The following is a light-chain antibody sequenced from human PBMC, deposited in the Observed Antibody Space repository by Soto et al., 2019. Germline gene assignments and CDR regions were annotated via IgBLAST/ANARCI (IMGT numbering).Light chain of an antibody. CDR1: QSVLYSSNNENY. V-gene: IGKV4-1*01. Sequence: DIVMTQSPDSLAVSLGERATINCKSSQSVLYSSNNENYLAWYQQKPGQPPKLLIYWASTREAGVPDRFSGSGSGTDFTLTISSLQAEDVAVYYCQQYYCTPRTFGQGTKLEIK. CDR3: QQYYCTPRT. CDR2: WAS. J-gene: IGKJ2*01.